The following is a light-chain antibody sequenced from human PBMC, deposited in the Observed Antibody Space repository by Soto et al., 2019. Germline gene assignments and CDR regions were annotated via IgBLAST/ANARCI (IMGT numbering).Light chain of an antibody. J-gene: IGLJ2*01. V-gene: IGLV1-51*01. CDR3: GTWDSDLTSVT. CDR2: DDN. Sequence: QSVLTQPPSVSATPGQKVTISCSGSSSNIGNNFVSWYQQLPGTAPKLLIYDDNLRPSGIPDRFSGSKSGTSATLGITGLQTGDEADYFCGTWDSDLTSVTFGGGTKLTVL. CDR1: SSNIGNNF.